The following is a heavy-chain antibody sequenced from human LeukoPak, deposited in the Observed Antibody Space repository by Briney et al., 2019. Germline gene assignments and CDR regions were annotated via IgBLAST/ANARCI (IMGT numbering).Heavy chain of an antibody. CDR2: INTISSYI. D-gene: IGHD1-26*01. CDR1: GFTFSSYS. V-gene: IGHV3-21*01. Sequence: RSGGSLRLSCAASGFTFSSYSFNWVRQAPGKGLEWVSSINTISSYIYYADSVKGRFTISRDNAKNSLSLQMNSLRVEDTAVYYCARDCSTATCQNFWGQGTLVTVSS. CDR3: ARDCSTATCQNF. J-gene: IGHJ4*02.